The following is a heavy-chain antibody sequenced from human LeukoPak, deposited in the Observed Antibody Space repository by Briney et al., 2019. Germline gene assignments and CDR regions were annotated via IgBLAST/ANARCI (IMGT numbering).Heavy chain of an antibody. CDR3: ARGWLGYFDY. Sequence: PSETLSLTCTVSGGSTTGYFWTWIRQPPGKGLEWIGYVYYSGRTSYNPSLKSRVTISVDTSKNQFSLKLNSVTAAATAVYYCARGWLGYFDYWGQGTLVTVSS. V-gene: IGHV4-59*01. J-gene: IGHJ4*02. CDR2: VYYSGRT. CDR1: GGSTTGYF. D-gene: IGHD3-9*01.